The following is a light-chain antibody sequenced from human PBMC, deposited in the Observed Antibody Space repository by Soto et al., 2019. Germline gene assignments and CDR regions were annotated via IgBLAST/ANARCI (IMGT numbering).Light chain of an antibody. CDR3: QQYGSSPPIT. CDR1: QSVSSSY. J-gene: IGKJ5*01. V-gene: IGKV3-20*01. Sequence: EIVLTQSPGTLSLSPGERATLSCRASQSVSSSYLAGYQQKPCQAPRLLIYGASSRATGIPDRFSGSGSGTDFNLTISRLEPEDCAVYYCQQYGSSPPITFGQGTRLESK. CDR2: GAS.